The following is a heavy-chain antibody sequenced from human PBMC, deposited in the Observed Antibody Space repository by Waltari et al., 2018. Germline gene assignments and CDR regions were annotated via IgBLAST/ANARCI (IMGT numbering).Heavy chain of an antibody. Sequence: QVQLVQSGAEVKKPGSSVKVSCKASGGTFSSYAISWVRQAPGQGLEWMGVSIPICGTANYAQKFQGRVTSTADESTSTAYMELSSLRSEDTAVYYCARGGGTRWELLEGVLDYWGQGTLVTFSS. CDR1: GGTFSSYA. CDR3: ARGGGTRWELLEGVLDY. V-gene: IGHV1-69*12. CDR2: SIPICGTA. D-gene: IGHD1-26*01. J-gene: IGHJ4*02.